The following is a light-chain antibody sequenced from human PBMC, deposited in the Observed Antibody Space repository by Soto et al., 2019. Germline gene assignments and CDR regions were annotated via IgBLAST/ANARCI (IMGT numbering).Light chain of an antibody. J-gene: IGLJ1*01. CDR2: DVS. CDR1: SSDVGGCNY. CDR3: CSYAGTHCYV. Sequence: QSALTQPRSVSGSPGQSVTISCTGTSSDVGGCNYVSWYQQHPGKAPKLMIYDVSKRPSGVPDRFSGSKSGNTASLTISGLQSEDGLDYICCSYAGTHCYVFGTGPKFPAL. V-gene: IGLV2-11*01.